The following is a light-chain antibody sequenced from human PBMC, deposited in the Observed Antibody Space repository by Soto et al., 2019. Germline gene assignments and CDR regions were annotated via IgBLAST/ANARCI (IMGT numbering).Light chain of an antibody. CDR2: DAS. CDR1: QTIRTD. J-gene: IGKJ2*01. Sequence: EIVLTQSPATLSLSPGERATLSCRASQTIRTDLAWYQQKPGQSPRLLIYDASNRATGIPARFSGCGSGTAFTLSISSLETEDFALYSCQQRSKWAPEYTFGQGTRLEIK. CDR3: QQRSKWAPEYT. V-gene: IGKV3-11*01.